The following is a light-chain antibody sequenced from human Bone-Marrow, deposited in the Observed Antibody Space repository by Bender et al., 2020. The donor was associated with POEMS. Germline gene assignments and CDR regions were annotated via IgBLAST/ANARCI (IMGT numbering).Light chain of an antibody. CDR1: RLADKY. CDR2: QDN. V-gene: IGLV3-1*01. CDR3: QVWDSSVV. J-gene: IGLJ2*01. Sequence: SYELTQPPSLSVSPGQTASITCSGDRLADKYVCWYQQKPGQSPALIIYQDNKRPSGIPERFSGSNSGSTATLTISGTQALDEADYYCQVWDSSVVFGGGTRLTVL.